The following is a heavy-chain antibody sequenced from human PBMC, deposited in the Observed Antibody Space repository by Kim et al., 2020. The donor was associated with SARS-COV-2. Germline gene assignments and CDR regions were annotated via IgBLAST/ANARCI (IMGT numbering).Heavy chain of an antibody. V-gene: IGHV4-4*06. D-gene: IGHD6-13*01. Sequence: GTNYNPSLKSRVTMSVDTSKNQFSLKLNSVTAADTAVYYCARDNKAAASDYWGQGTLVTVSS. CDR3: ARDNKAAASDY. CDR2: GT. J-gene: IGHJ4*02.